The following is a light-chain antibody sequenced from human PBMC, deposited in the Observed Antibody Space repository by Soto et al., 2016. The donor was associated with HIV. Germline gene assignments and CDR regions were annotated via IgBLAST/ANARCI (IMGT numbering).Light chain of an antibody. V-gene: IGKV1-5*03. J-gene: IGKJ1*01. Sequence: DVQLTQSPSTLSASVGDRVTITCRASQSISSWLAWYQQKPGKVPKLLIYLASTLQSGVPPRFSGSGSGTEFTLTISGLQPDDFATYYCLQHNSYPRTFGQGTKVDVK. CDR1: QSISSW. CDR3: LQHNSYPRT. CDR2: LAS.